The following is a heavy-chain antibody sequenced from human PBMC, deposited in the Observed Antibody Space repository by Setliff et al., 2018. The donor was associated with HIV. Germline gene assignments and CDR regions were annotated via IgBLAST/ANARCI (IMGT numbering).Heavy chain of an antibody. D-gene: IGHD4-17*01. J-gene: IGHJ6*03. CDR2: ISAYNGNT. Sequence: ASVKVSCKASGYTFTSYGITWVRQAPGQGLEWMAWISAYNGNTNHAQKYHDRVIMTIDTSTSTAYMELRSLRSDDTAVYYCARQREVYGTVYYYYMDVWGKGTTVTVSS. CDR1: GYTFTSYG. V-gene: IGHV1-18*01. CDR3: ARQREVYGTVYYYYMDV.